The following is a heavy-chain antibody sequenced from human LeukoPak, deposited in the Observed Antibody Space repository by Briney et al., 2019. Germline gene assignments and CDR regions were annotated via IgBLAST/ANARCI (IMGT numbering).Heavy chain of an antibody. CDR2: ISYDGSDK. CDR1: GFTFSSYA. J-gene: IGHJ6*02. V-gene: IGHV3-30-3*01. Sequence: GGSLRLSCAASGFTFSSYAVHWFRQAPGKGLEWVAVISYDGSDKYYADSVKGRFTISRDNSKNTLYLQMNSLRAEDTAVYYCARPAGTYDYSYGMDVWGQGTTVTVSS. CDR3: ARPAGTYDYSYGMDV. D-gene: IGHD6-19*01.